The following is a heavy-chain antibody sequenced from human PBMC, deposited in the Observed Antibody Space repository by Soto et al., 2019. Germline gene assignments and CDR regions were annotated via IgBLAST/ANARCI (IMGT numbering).Heavy chain of an antibody. J-gene: IGHJ4*02. D-gene: IGHD3-9*01. CDR1: GGSISSSSYY. Sequence: PSETLSLTCTVSGGSISSSSYYWGWIRQPPGKGLEWIGSIYYSGSTYYNPSLKSRVTISVDTSKNQFSLKLSSVTAADTAVYYCARKNVLRYFDWLSDFDYWGQGTLVTVSS. V-gene: IGHV4-39*01. CDR2: IYYSGST. CDR3: ARKNVLRYFDWLSDFDY.